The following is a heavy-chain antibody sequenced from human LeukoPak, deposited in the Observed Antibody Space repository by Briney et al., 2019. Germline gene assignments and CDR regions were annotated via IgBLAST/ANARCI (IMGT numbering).Heavy chain of an antibody. V-gene: IGHV3-11*04. CDR3: ARWGSGYYNLDY. J-gene: IGHJ4*02. Sequence: KSGGSLRLSCAASGFTFSDYYMNWIRQAPGKGLEWVSYINSRSSTIYYADSVEGRFTISRDNSKNTLYLQMNSLRAEDTAVYYCARWGSGYYNLDYWGQGTLVTVSS. CDR1: GFTFSDYY. D-gene: IGHD3-9*01. CDR2: INSRSSTI.